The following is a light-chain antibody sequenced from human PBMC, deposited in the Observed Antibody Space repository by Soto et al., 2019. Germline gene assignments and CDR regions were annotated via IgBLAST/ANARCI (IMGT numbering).Light chain of an antibody. V-gene: IGKV3-11*01. CDR2: GAF. CDR1: PSVANF. J-gene: IGKJ5*01. CDR3: QQRHMWPIT. Sequence: EIVLTQSPATLSLSPGERATLSCRASPSVANFVAWYQQKPGQAPRLLIYGAFNRATGIPARFSGSGSRTDFTLTISSLEPEDSAVYYCQQRHMWPITFGQGTRLEIK.